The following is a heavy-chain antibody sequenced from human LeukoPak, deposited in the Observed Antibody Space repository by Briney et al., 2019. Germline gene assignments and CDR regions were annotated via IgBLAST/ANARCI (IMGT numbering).Heavy chain of an antibody. CDR1: GGSFSGYY. CDR3: ARVSPRVTMVRGVIKARRDNWFDP. CDR2: LYYSGST. Sequence: SETLSLTCAVYGGSFSGYYWGWIRQPPGKGLEWIGSLYYSGSTYYNPSLKSRVAISVDTSKNQFSLKLSSVTAADTAVYYCARVSPRVTMVRGVIKARRDNWFDPWGQGTLVTVSS. J-gene: IGHJ5*02. D-gene: IGHD3-10*01. V-gene: IGHV4-39*07.